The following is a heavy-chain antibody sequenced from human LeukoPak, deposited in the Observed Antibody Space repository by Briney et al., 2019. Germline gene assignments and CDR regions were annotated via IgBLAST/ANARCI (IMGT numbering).Heavy chain of an antibody. CDR1: GFTFSSYG. Sequence: GRSLRLSCAASGFTFSSYGMHWVRQAPGKGLEWVAVISYDGSNKYYADSVKGRFTISRDNSKNTLYLQMNSLRAEDTAVYYCAKDPWGSGCAYYFDYWGQGTLVTVSS. V-gene: IGHV3-30*18. CDR2: ISYDGSNK. J-gene: IGHJ4*02. CDR3: AKDPWGSGCAYYFDY. D-gene: IGHD5-12*01.